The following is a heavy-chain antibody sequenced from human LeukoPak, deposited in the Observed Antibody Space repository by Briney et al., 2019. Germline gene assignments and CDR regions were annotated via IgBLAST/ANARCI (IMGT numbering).Heavy chain of an antibody. D-gene: IGHD1-7*01. CDR1: GFSFSDYY. CDR2: ISSSGDTM. CDR3: ARVMGNYASDY. V-gene: IGHV3-11*04. Sequence: KSGGSLRLSCAASGFSFSDYYMSWIRQAPGKGLDWVSYISSSGDTMSYADSVKGRFTISRDNAKNSLYLQMSSLRAEDAAIYYCARVMGNYASDYWGQGALVTVSS. J-gene: IGHJ4*02.